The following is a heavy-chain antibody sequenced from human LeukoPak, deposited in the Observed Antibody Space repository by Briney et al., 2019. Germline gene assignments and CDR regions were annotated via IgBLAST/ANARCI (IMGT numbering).Heavy chain of an antibody. J-gene: IGHJ3*02. D-gene: IGHD3-9*01. CDR3: ATEDILRAFDI. CDR1: GFTFSSYG. V-gene: IGHV3-33*01. CDR2: IWYDGSNK. Sequence: GRSLRLSCAASGFTFSSYGMHWVRQAPGKGLEWVAIIWYDGSNKYYADSVKGRFTISRDNSKNTLYLQMNSLRAEDTAVYYCATEDILRAFDIWGQGTMVTVSS.